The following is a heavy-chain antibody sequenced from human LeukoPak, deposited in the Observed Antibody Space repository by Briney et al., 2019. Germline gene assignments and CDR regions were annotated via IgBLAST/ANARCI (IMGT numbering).Heavy chain of an antibody. CDR1: DEPFSGYY. V-gene: IGHV4-34*01. CDR3: ARLVPERFFQLNPEGYYDY. D-gene: IGHD3-3*01. CDR2: INRNGNT. Sequence: SSETLSLTCAISDEPFSGYYWGWIRQPPGKGLELIGEINRNGNTDYNPSLKSRVSMSIDTSKNQFSLKLISVTAADTAVYYCARLVPERFFQLNPEGYYDYWGQGTLVTVSS. J-gene: IGHJ4*02.